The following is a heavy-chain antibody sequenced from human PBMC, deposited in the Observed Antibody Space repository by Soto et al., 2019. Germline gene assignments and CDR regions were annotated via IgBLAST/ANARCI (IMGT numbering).Heavy chain of an antibody. CDR3: ARAFPGYCSSTSCLFDY. CDR1: GYTFTSYG. CDR2: ISAYNGNT. Sequence: ASVKVSCKASGYTFTSYGISWVRQAPGQGLEWMGWISAYNGNTNYAQKLQGRVTMTTDTSTSTAYMELRSLRSDDTAVYYCARAFPGYCSSTSCLFDYWAREPWSPSPQ. D-gene: IGHD2-2*01. V-gene: IGHV1-18*04. J-gene: IGHJ4*02.